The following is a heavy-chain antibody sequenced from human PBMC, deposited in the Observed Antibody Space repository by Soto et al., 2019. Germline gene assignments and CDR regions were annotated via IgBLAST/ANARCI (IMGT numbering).Heavy chain of an antibody. J-gene: IGHJ5*02. CDR2: IYYGGIT. CDR1: GGSITSGGYY. D-gene: IGHD3-10*01. Sequence: QVQLQESGPGLVKPSQTLSLTCSVSGGSITSGGYYWNWIRQHPGKGLEWIGYIYYGGITYYNPSLKSRCTISGAMSKNQCSLKLSSATAADTAMYYCARGIWVRGIIGFNWFDPWGQGTLVTVSS. CDR3: ARGIWVRGIIGFNWFDP. V-gene: IGHV4-31*03.